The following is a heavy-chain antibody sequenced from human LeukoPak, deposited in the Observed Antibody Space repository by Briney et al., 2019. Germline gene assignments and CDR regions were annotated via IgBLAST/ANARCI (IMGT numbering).Heavy chain of an antibody. CDR2: INHSGST. V-gene: IGHV4-34*01. CDR3: GRRASITMIAYFDY. D-gene: IGHD3-22*01. Sequence: SETLSLTCAVYGGSFSGYYWSWIRQPPGKGLEWIGEINHSGSTNYNPSLKSRVTISVDTSKNQFSLKLSSVTAADTAVYYCGRRASITMIAYFDYWGQGTLVTVSS. J-gene: IGHJ4*02. CDR1: GGSFSGYY.